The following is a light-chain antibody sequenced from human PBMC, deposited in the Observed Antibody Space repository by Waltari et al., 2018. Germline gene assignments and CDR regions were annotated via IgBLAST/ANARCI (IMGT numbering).Light chain of an antibody. Sequence: IVMTQSPDSLAVSLGERATINCKSSQTVFYSSNNKNYLAWYQQKPRQPPKLLIYWASTRESGVPDRFSGSGSVTDFTLTISSLQAEDVAVYYCQQYYNTPLTFGGGTKVEIK. CDR3: QQYYNTPLT. CDR2: WAS. V-gene: IGKV4-1*01. J-gene: IGKJ4*01. CDR1: QTVFYSSNNKNY.